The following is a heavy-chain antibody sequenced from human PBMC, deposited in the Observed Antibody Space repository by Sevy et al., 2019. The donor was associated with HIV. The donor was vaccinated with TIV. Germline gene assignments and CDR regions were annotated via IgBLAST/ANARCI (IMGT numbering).Heavy chain of an antibody. Sequence: ASVKVSCKVSGYTLTELSMHWVRQAPGKGLEWMGGFDPEDGETIYAQKFQGRVTMTEDTSADTAYMELRSLRAEDTAVYYCVTEAIAVAGYEVNHLNWFDPWGQGTLVTVSS. D-gene: IGHD6-19*01. CDR3: VTEAIAVAGYEVNHLNWFDP. J-gene: IGHJ5*02. CDR1: GYTLTELS. V-gene: IGHV1-24*01. CDR2: FDPEDGET.